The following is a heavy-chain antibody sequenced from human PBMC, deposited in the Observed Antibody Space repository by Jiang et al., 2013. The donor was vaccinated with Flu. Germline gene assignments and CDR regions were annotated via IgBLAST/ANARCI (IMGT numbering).Heavy chain of an antibody. J-gene: IGHJ6*02. V-gene: IGHV1-69*04. CDR3: ARDDPEVGATTADADMDV. CDR2: IIPILGIA. D-gene: IGHD1-26*01. CDR1: GGTFSSYT. Sequence: GAEVKKPGSSVKVSCKASGGTFSSYTISWVRQAPGQGLEWMGRIIPILGIANYAQKFQGRVTITADKSTSTAYMELSSLRSEDTAVYYCARDDPEVGATTADADMDVWGQGTTVTVSS.